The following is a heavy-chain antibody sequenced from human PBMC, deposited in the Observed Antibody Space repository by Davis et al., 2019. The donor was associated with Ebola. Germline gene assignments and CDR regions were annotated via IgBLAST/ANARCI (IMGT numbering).Heavy chain of an antibody. V-gene: IGHV1-18*01. D-gene: IGHD2-15*01. CDR3: ARFGVGVVVAAIPYYYYGMDV. J-gene: IGHJ6*02. Sequence: ASVKVSCKASGYTFTSYGISWVRQAPGQGLEWMGWISAYNGNTNYAQKLQGRVTMTTDTSTSTAYMELRSLRSDDTAVYYCARFGVGVVVAAIPYYYYGMDVWGQGTTVTVSS. CDR1: GYTFTSYG. CDR2: ISAYNGNT.